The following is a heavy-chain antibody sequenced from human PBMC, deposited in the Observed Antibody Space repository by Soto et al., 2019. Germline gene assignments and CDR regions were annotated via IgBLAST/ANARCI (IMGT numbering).Heavy chain of an antibody. Sequence: SETLSLTCAVYGGSFSGYYWSWIRQPPGKGLEWIGEINHSGSTNYNPSLKSRVTISVDTSKNQFSLKLSSVTAADTAFFFCSISNPIIVFAYWAQGTLVPVSS. J-gene: IGHJ4*02. D-gene: IGHD2-15*01. CDR3: SISNPIIVFAY. V-gene: IGHV4-34*01. CDR1: GGSFSGYY. CDR2: INHSGST.